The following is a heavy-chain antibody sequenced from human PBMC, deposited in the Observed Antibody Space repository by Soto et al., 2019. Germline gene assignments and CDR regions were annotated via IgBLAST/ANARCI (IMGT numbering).Heavy chain of an antibody. CDR1: GGSISSGGYY. CDR2: IYYSGST. Sequence: QVQLQESGPGLVKPSQTLSLTCTVSGGSISSGGYYWSWIRQHPGKGLEWIGYIYYSGSTYYNPSLKSRVNVSLGTSKNQVSLTLRSVTSADTAVYYCASSSPSTVTPFDYWGQGTLVTVSS. V-gene: IGHV4-31*03. CDR3: ASSSPSTVTPFDY. J-gene: IGHJ4*02. D-gene: IGHD4-17*01.